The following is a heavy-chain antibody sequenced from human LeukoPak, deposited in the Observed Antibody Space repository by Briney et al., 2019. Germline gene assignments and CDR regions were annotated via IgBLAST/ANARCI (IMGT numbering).Heavy chain of an antibody. J-gene: IGHJ6*02. CDR1: GFTFSSYA. CDR2: VSATAGNT. V-gene: IGHV3-23*01. D-gene: IGHD3-10*01. Sequence: GGSLRLSCAPSGFTFSSYATSWVRQAPGKGLEWVSAVSATAGNTYYADSVKGRFTISRDNSKNTLYLQVNSLRAEDTAVYYCAKGDYYGSGSTFKNGMDVWGQGTTVTVSS. CDR3: AKGDYYGSGSTFKNGMDV.